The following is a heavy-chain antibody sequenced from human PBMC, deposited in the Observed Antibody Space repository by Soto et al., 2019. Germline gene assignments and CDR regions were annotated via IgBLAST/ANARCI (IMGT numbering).Heavy chain of an antibody. CDR2: IISICGTA. V-gene: IGHV1-69*13. CDR3: ASQDPPRDRYCTSYSCYDGWFES. D-gene: IGHD2-2*01. J-gene: IGHJ5*01. Sequence: ASVKVSGKASGGAFGTFAISWVRQAPGQGLEWLGWIISICGTALNAQIFKGRVTISAEASTDTGYMEVTSLTSADTSVYFCASQDPPRDRYCTSYSCYDGWFESWGQGTLVTVSS. CDR1: GGAFGTFA.